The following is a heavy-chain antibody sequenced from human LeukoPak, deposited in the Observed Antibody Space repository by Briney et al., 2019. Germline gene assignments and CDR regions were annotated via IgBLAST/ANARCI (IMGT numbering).Heavy chain of an antibody. V-gene: IGHV4-4*07. CDR2: IYTSGST. D-gene: IGHD6-13*01. CDR3: ARDSSSWYAVDY. CDR1: GGSISYFY. J-gene: IGHJ4*02. Sequence: SETLSLTCTVSGGSISYFYWSWIRQPAGKGLEWIGRIYTSGSTNYNPSLKSRVTMSVDTSKNQFSLKLSSVTAADTAVYYCARDSSSWYAVDYWGQGTLVTVSS.